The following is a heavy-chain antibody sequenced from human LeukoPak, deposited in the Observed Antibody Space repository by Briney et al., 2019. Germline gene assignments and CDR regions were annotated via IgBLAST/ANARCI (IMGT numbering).Heavy chain of an antibody. CDR1: GGTFSSYA. Sequence: SVKVSCKASGGTFSSYAISWVRQAPGQGLEWMGGIIPIFGTANYAQKFQGRVTITADESTSTAYMELSSLRSEDTAVYYCARGILNRAARTGPSVYYFDYWGQGTLVTVSS. CDR2: IIPIFGTA. J-gene: IGHJ4*02. V-gene: IGHV1-69*13. CDR3: ARGILNRAARTGPSVYYFDY. D-gene: IGHD6-6*01.